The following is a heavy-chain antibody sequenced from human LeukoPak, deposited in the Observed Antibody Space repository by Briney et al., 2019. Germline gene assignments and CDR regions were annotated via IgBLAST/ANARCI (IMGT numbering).Heavy chain of an antibody. J-gene: IGHJ4*02. CDR3: AREMLGFDY. V-gene: IGHV3-30-3*01. D-gene: IGHD2-8*01. Sequence: LSLTCTVSGGSISSGDYYWSWIRQAPGKGLEWVAVISYDGSNKYYADSVKGRFTISRDNSKNTLYLQMNSLRAEDTAVYYCAREMLGFDYWGQGTLVTVSS. CDR2: ISYDGSNK. CDR1: GGSISSGD.